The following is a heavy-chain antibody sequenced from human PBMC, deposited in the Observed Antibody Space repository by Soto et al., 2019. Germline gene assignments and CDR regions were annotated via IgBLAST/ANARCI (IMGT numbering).Heavy chain of an antibody. Sequence: SETLSLTCTVSGGSISSSSYYWGWIRQPPGKGLEWIGSIYYSGSTYYNPSLKSRVTISVDTSKNQFSLKLSSVTAADTAVYYCARDRAYYESSGLYFDYWGQGTLVTVPQ. V-gene: IGHV4-39*07. CDR2: IYYSGST. D-gene: IGHD3-22*01. CDR3: ARDRAYYESSGLYFDY. CDR1: GGSISSSSYY. J-gene: IGHJ4*02.